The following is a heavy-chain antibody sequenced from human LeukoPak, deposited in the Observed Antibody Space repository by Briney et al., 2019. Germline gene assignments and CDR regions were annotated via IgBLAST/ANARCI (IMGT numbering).Heavy chain of an antibody. CDR1: GLTFSSYA. D-gene: IGHD7-27*01. V-gene: IGHV3-23*01. CDR2: TSGNGIGT. CDR3: ANAGDDSRPHDF. J-gene: IGHJ4*02. Sequence: GGSLRLSCAASGLTFSSYAMSWVRQAPGKGPEWVSATSGNGIGTSYADAVKGRFTISRDNSKNTLSLQMNSLRAEDTAVYYCANAGDDSRPHDFWGQGTLVTVSS.